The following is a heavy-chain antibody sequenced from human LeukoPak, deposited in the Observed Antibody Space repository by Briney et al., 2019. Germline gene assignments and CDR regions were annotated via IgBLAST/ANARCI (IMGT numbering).Heavy chain of an antibody. CDR1: GGSISPYY. J-gene: IGHJ4*02. CDR3: ARLFYGDSSGYYYFDY. CDR2: ISYSGST. Sequence: PSETLSLTCTVSGGSISPYYWSWLRQPPGKGLEWIGYISYSGSTNYNPSLKTLKSRVTFSIDTSKNQFSLTLSSVTAADTAVYYCARLFYGDSSGYYYFDYWGQGTLVTVSS. D-gene: IGHD3-22*01. V-gene: IGHV4-59*08.